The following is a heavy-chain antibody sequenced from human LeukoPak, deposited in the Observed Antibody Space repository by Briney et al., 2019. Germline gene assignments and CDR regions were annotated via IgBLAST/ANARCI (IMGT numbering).Heavy chain of an antibody. D-gene: IGHD2-15*01. V-gene: IGHV4-61*05. J-gene: IGHJ4*02. CDR2: IHPSGST. Sequence: SETLSLTCTISGGSISSSSFYWAWIRQPPGNGLEWIGYIHPSGSTNYNPSLKSRVTMSVDTSKNQFSLRLSSVTAADTAVYYCVRPCQSSWWVYFNYWGQGTVVTVSS. CDR3: VRPCQSSWWVYFNY. CDR1: GGSISSSSFY.